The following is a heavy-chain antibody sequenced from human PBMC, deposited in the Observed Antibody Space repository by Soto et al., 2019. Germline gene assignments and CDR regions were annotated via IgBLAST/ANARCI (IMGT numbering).Heavy chain of an antibody. Sequence: PGWSLRLSCAASGFTFSSYSMNWVLQAPGKGLEWVSYISSSSSTIYYADSVKGRFTISRDNAKNSLYLQMNSLRDEDKAVYYCARDRQLGTLYYGMDVWGQGTTVTVSS. D-gene: IGHD6-6*01. J-gene: IGHJ6*02. V-gene: IGHV3-48*02. CDR2: ISSSSSTI. CDR1: GFTFSSYS. CDR3: ARDRQLGTLYYGMDV.